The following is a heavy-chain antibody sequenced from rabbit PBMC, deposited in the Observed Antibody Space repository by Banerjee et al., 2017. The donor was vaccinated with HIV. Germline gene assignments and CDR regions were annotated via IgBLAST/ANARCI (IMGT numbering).Heavy chain of an antibody. CDR3: ARDAWGAEDFDL. V-gene: IGHV1S40*01. CDR2: IATSSSGST. D-gene: IGHD4-1*01. J-gene: IGHJ4*01. Sequence: QSLEESGGDLVKPGASLTLTCTASGFSFSGDYFMGWVRLAPGKGLEWVADIATSSSGSTYYASWAKGRFTISKTSSTTVTLQMTSLTVADTATYFCARDAWGAEDFDLWGPGTLVTVS. CDR1: GFSFSGDYF.